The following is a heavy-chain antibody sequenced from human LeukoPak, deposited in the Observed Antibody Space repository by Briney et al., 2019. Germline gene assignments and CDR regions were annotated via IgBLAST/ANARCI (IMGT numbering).Heavy chain of an antibody. CDR2: ISYDGSNK. CDR3: ARGADYYGSGSYDY. Sequence: PGRSLRLSCAASGFTFSSYAMHWVRQAPGKGLEWVAVISYDGSNKYYADSVKGRFTISRDNSKNTLYLQMNSLRAEDTAVYYCARGADYYGSGSYDYWGQGTLVTVSP. D-gene: IGHD3-10*01. CDR1: GFTFSSYA. J-gene: IGHJ4*02. V-gene: IGHV3-30-3*01.